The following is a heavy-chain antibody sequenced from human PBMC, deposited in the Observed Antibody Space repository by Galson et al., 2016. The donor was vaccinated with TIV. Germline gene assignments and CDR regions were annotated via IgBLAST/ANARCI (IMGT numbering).Heavy chain of an antibody. V-gene: IGHV3-30*18. CDR3: AKEETRGGRLYQYHGTDV. D-gene: IGHD1-26*01. J-gene: IGHJ6*02. CDR2: ISYDGSNK. CDR1: GASAFRFNTYG. Sequence: SLRLSCAASGASAFRFNTYGVHWVRQAPGKGLEWVAVISYDGSNKYLGDSVKGRFTISRDNSENTVYLQMTSLTREDTAVYFCAKEETRGGRLYQYHGTDVWGQGTTVTVSS.